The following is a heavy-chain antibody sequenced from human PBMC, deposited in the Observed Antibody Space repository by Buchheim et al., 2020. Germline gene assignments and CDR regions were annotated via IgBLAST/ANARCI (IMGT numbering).Heavy chain of an antibody. CDR1: GFTFSSYA. J-gene: IGHJ1*01. CDR2: ISGSGGRT. Sequence: EVQLLESGGGLVQPGGSLRLSCAASGFTFSSYAMSWVRQAPGKGLEWVSAISGSGGRTYYADFVKGGLTISRDNSKNTVYLQMNSLTAGDTAIYYCAQDRGCNTGGSCYIHWGQGTL. D-gene: IGHD2-15*01. V-gene: IGHV3-23*01. CDR3: AQDRGCNTGGSCYIH.